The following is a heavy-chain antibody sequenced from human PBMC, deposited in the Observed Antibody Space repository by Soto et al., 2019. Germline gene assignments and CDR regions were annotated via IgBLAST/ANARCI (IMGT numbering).Heavy chain of an antibody. J-gene: IGHJ6*02. CDR2: ILSNDEE. CDR1: GFSLSDADVG. V-gene: IGHV2-26*01. Sequence: QVTLKESGPVLVKPTETLTLTCTVSGFSLSDADVGVAWIRQPPGKALEWLAHILSNDEEVFSSSLRTRLTISKDTSRSQVVLTMSNMEPVDMATYYCARIRGYCSGGSCYFYYFAMDVWGQGTTVTVS. CDR3: ARIRGYCSGGSCYFYYFAMDV. D-gene: IGHD2-15*01.